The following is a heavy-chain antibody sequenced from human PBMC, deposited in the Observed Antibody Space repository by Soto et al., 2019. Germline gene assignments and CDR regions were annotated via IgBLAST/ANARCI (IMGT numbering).Heavy chain of an antibody. Sequence: EVQLVESGGGLVQPGGSLRLSCAASGFTFSTHSMNWVRQAPGKGLEWISYITSGGVTMYADSVKGRFTISRDNAKNSLYLQMNSLRVEDTAVYFCVGEVGFQLIYWGQGTLVTVSS. D-gene: IGHD2-2*01. J-gene: IGHJ4*02. CDR3: VGEVGFQLIY. CDR2: ITSGGVT. CDR1: GFTFSTHS. V-gene: IGHV3-48*01.